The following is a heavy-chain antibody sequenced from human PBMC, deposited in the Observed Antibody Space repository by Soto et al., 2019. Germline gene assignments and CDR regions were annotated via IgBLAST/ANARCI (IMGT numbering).Heavy chain of an antibody. D-gene: IGHD2-8*02. V-gene: IGHV3-30*18. J-gene: IGHJ4*02. CDR3: VKDRSDTWSFDN. CDR2: VSHDGTLY. CDR1: GFIYSSCA. Sequence: QGQLVESGGGVVQPGRSGRLSCSASGFIYSSCAMHWVRQVPDKGLEWLAVVSHDGTLYPYADSVRGRFTISRDNSRKMLYLQMNSLRPDDTAVYYCVKDRSDTWSFDNWGQGTLVTVSS.